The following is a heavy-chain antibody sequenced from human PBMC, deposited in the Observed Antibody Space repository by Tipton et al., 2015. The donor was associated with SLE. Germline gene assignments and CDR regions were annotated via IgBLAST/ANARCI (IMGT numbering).Heavy chain of an antibody. J-gene: IGHJ6*02. CDR1: GGSFSGYY. CDR3: ARGSYCSGDTCYSDFYYGMDI. V-gene: IGHV4-34*01. CDR2: VDHSGST. D-gene: IGHD2-15*01. Sequence: TLSLTCAVYGGSFSGYYWSWIRQPPGKGLEWIGEVDHSGSTNYNPSLKSRVTILVDTSKNQFSLKLSSVTAADTAVYYCARGSYCSGDTCYSDFYYGMDIWGQGTTVSVSS.